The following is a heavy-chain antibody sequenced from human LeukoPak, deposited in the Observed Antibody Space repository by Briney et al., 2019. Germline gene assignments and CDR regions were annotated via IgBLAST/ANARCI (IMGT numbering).Heavy chain of an antibody. CDR2: INSDGSNT. CDR1: GFTFSSYW. V-gene: IGHV3-74*01. J-gene: IGHJ4*02. D-gene: IGHD4-17*01. CDR3: ARDYGDYYFDY. Sequence: GGSLRLSCAASGFTFSSYWMHWVRQAPGKGLVWVSRINSDGSNTNYADSVKGRFTISRDNAKNMLYLQMNSPRAEDTAVYYCARDYGDYYFDYWGQGTLVTVSS.